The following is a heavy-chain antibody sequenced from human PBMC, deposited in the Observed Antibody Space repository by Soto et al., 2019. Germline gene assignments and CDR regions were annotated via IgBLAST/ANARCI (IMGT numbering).Heavy chain of an antibody. Sequence: QVQLQQWGAGLLKPSETLSLTCAVYGGSFSGYYWSWIRQPPGKGLEWIGEINHSGSTNYNPSLKSRVTISVDTSKNQFSLKLSSVTAADTAVYHSASELGGWFDPWGQGTLVTVSS. D-gene: IGHD7-27*01. CDR2: INHSGST. CDR3: ASELGGWFDP. V-gene: IGHV4-34*01. CDR1: GGSFSGYY. J-gene: IGHJ5*02.